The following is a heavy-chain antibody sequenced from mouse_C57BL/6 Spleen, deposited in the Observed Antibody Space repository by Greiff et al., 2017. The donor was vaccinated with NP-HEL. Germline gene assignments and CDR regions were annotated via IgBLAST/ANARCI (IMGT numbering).Heavy chain of an antibody. CDR1: GFTFSDYG. CDR3: ARGGYYAMDY. Sequence: EVKLVESGGGLVKPGGSLKLSCAASGFTFSDYGMHWVRQAPEKGLEWVAYISSGSSTIYYADTVKGRFTISRDNAKNTLFLQMTSLRSEDTAMYYGARGGYYAMDYWGQGTSVTVAS. J-gene: IGHJ4*01. V-gene: IGHV5-17*01. CDR2: ISSGSSTI.